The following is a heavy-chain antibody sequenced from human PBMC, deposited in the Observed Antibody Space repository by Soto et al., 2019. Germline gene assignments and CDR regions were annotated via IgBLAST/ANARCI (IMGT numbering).Heavy chain of an antibody. CDR2: ISAYNGNT. D-gene: IGHD3-22*01. CDR1: GYTFTSYG. J-gene: IGHJ4*02. Sequence: ASVKVSCKASGYTFTSYGISWVRQAPGQGLEWMGWISAYNGNTNYAQKLQGRVTMTTDTSTSTAYMELRSLRSDDTAVYYCARDHYDSSGYYYPFFDYWGQGTLVTVSS. V-gene: IGHV1-18*04. CDR3: ARDHYDSSGYYYPFFDY.